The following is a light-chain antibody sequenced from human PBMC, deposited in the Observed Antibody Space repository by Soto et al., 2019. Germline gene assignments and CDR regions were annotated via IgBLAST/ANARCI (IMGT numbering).Light chain of an antibody. CDR1: QSIGTY. Sequence: EIVLTQSPVTLSLSPEERATLSCRASQSIGTYLAWYQQKPDQAPRLLIYHASNRPTGIPARFSGSGSGTDFTLTISSLEPEDFAVYYCQQRSDWTRTFGQGTKVEVK. CDR2: HAS. V-gene: IGKV3-11*01. CDR3: QQRSDWTRT. J-gene: IGKJ1*01.